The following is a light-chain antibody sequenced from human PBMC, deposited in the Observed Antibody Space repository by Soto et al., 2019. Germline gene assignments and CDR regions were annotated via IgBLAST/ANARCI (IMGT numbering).Light chain of an antibody. Sequence: SXGDTITVTCRANQSITKSLKWCQKKPGAAPRLLIRAASGLQSGVPSRFSGSGSGTYFTLTISSLQPEDFATYYCLQANTFPITFGQGTLLEIK. CDR3: LQANTFPIT. J-gene: IGKJ5*01. CDR2: AAS. CDR1: QSITKS. V-gene: IGKV1-12*01.